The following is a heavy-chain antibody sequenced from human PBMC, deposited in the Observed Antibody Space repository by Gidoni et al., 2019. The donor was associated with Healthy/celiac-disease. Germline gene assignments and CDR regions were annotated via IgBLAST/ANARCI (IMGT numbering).Heavy chain of an antibody. J-gene: IGHJ5*02. V-gene: IGHV4-39*01. CDR1: GGSISSSSYY. D-gene: IGHD6-19*01. Sequence: QLQLQESGPGLVKPSETLSLTCTVSGGSISSSSYYWGWIRQPPGKGLEWIGSIYYSGGTYYNPSLKSRVTISVDTSKNQFSLKLSSVTAADTAVYYCARHLGHSSGWLFWFDPWGQGTLVTVSS. CDR3: ARHLGHSSGWLFWFDP. CDR2: IYYSGGT.